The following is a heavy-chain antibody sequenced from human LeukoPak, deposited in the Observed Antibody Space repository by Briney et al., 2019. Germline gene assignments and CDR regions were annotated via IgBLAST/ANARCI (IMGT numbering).Heavy chain of an antibody. V-gene: IGHV1-69*01. Sequence: GSSVKVSCKASGGTFISYAISWVRQAPGQGLEWMGGIIPIFGTANYAQKFQGRVTITADESTSTAYMELSSLRSEDTAVYYCARDCCGGDSNFDYWGQGTLVTVSS. D-gene: IGHD2-21*02. CDR1: GGTFISYA. CDR2: IIPIFGTA. CDR3: ARDCCGGDSNFDY. J-gene: IGHJ4*02.